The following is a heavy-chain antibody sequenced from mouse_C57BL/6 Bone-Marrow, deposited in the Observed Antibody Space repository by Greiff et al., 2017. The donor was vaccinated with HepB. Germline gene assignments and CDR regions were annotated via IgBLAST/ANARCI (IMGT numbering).Heavy chain of an antibody. CDR1: GYTFTDYN. V-gene: IGHV1-18*01. Sequence: VQLQQSGPELVKPGASVKIPCKASGYTFTDYNMDWVKQSHGKSLEWIGDINPNNGGTIYNQKFKGKATLTVDKSSSTAYMELRSLTSEDTAVYYCARSAYYGSSLYWYFDVWGTGTTVTVSS. CDR2: INPNNGGT. D-gene: IGHD1-1*01. J-gene: IGHJ1*03. CDR3: ARSAYYGSSLYWYFDV.